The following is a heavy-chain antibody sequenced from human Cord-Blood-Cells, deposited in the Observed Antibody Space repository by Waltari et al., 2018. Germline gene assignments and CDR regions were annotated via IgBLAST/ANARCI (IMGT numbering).Heavy chain of an antibody. CDR1: GFTFSSYA. Sequence: EVQLLESGGGLVQPGGSLRLSCAASGFTFSSYAMSWVRQAPGKGLEWVSAISGSGGSTYYADSLRGRFTITGDNSKNTLYLQMNSLRAENTAVYYCAKDVSGSYYYYYGMDVWGQGTTVTVSS. CDR3: AKDVSGSYYYYYGMDV. D-gene: IGHD1-26*01. V-gene: IGHV3-23*01. CDR2: ISGSGGST. J-gene: IGHJ6*02.